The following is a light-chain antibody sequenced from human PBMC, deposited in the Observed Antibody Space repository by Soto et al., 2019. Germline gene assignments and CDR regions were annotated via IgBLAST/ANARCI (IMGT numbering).Light chain of an antibody. V-gene: IGKV3-20*01. CDR2: GTS. J-gene: IGKJ2*03. CDR1: QSVSSNY. Sequence: EIVLTQSPGTLSLSLGERATLSCGASQSVSSNYLAWYQQKPGQAPRLLIYGTSSRATGIPDRFSASGSGTDFTLTISRLEPEDFAVYYCQQYGNSPRYSFGQGTKLEIK. CDR3: QQYGNSPRYS.